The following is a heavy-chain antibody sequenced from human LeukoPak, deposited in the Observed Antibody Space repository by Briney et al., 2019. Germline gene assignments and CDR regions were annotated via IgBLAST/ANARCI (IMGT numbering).Heavy chain of an antibody. CDR3: AKDPPHVSWLFDY. J-gene: IGHJ4*02. CDR2: ITNSGGTT. CDR1: GFTFSSYA. V-gene: IGHV3-23*01. Sequence: GGSLRLSCAASGFTFSSYAMSWVRQAPGKGLEWVSAITNSGGTTYYADSAKGRFTISRDNSKNTLYLQMNSLRAEDTAVYYCAKDPPHVSWLFDYWGQGTLVTVSS. D-gene: IGHD3-16*01.